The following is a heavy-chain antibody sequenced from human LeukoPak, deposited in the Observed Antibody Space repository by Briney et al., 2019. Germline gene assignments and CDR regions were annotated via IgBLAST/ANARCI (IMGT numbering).Heavy chain of an antibody. CDR3: AKQGQWLVQYYFDY. Sequence: GGSLRLSCAASGFIFSSYAMSWVRQAPGKGLGWVSAISGSGGSTYYADSVKGRFTISRDNSKNTLYLQMNSLRAEDTAVYYCAKQGQWLVQYYFDYWGQGTLVTVSS. J-gene: IGHJ4*02. V-gene: IGHV3-23*01. CDR1: GFIFSSYA. CDR2: ISGSGGST. D-gene: IGHD6-19*01.